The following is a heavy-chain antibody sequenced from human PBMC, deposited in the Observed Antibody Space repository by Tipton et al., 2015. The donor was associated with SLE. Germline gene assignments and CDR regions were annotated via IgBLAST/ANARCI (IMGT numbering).Heavy chain of an antibody. Sequence: LRLSCTVSGGSISSYYWSWIRQPPGKGLEWIGYIYYSGSTNYNPSLKSRVTISVDTSKNQFSLKLSSVTAADTAVYYCARASSCAVLRFLEWVSCAFDIWGQGTMVTVSS. CDR2: IYYSGST. CDR3: ARASSCAVLRFLEWVSCAFDI. V-gene: IGHV4-59*12. D-gene: IGHD3-3*01. CDR1: GGSISSYY. J-gene: IGHJ3*02.